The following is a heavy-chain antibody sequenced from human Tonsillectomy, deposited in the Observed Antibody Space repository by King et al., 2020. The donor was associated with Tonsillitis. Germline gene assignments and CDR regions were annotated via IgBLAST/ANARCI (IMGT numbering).Heavy chain of an antibody. CDR1: GFTFSSDS. D-gene: IGHD6-25*01. V-gene: IGHV3-21*01. Sequence: QLVQSGGGLVKPGGSLRLSCAASGFTFSSDSMNWVRQAPGKGLEWVSSISSRSSYIYYADSVKGRFTISRDNAKNSLYLQMNSLRAEDTAVYYCARDGAAWFDAFDIWGQGTVVTVSS. CDR2: ISSRSSYI. J-gene: IGHJ3*02. CDR3: ARDGAAWFDAFDI.